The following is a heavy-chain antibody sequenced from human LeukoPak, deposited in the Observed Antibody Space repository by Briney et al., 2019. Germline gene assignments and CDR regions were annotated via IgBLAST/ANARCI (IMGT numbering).Heavy chain of an antibody. J-gene: IGHJ4*02. CDR3: AIPLTGYSSLDY. D-gene: IGHD6-19*01. Sequence: PGGSLRLSCAASGFTFSNYNMKCVRQAPGKGLEWVSYISNSSSTIYYADSVKGRFTISRDNAKNTLYLQMNRLRDEDTAVYYWAIPLTGYSSLDYWGQGALVTVSS. CDR1: GFTFSNYN. V-gene: IGHV3-48*02. CDR2: ISNSSSTI.